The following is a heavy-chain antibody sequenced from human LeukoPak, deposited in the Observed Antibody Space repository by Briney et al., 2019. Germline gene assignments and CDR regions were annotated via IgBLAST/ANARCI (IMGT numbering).Heavy chain of an antibody. CDR1: GGSISSYY. Sequence: SETLSLTCTVSGGSISSYYWNWIRQPPGKGLEWIGYIYYSGSTNYNPSLKSRVTISVDTSKHQFYLKLSSVTAADTAVYYCARDLGGRDGYNYFFDYWGQGTLVTVSS. J-gene: IGHJ4*02. CDR2: IYYSGST. D-gene: IGHD5-24*01. CDR3: ARDLGGRDGYNYFFDY. V-gene: IGHV4-59*01.